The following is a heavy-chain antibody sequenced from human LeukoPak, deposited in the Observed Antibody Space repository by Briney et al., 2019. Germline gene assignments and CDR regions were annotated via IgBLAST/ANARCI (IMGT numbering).Heavy chain of an antibody. CDR3: ARSLPRIVVVPAASPIYYYGMDV. CDR2: IIPIFGTA. D-gene: IGHD2-2*01. Sequence: AASVKVSCKASGGTFSSYAISWVRQAPGQGLEWMGGIIPIFGTANYAQKFQGRVTITADESTSTAYMELSSLRSEDTAVYYCARSLPRIVVVPAASPIYYYGMDVWGQGTTVTVSS. CDR1: GGTFSSYA. V-gene: IGHV1-69*13. J-gene: IGHJ6*02.